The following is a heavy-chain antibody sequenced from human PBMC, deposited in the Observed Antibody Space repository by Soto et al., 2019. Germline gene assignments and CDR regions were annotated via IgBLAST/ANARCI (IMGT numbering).Heavy chain of an antibody. J-gene: IGHJ3*02. Sequence: EVQVVESGGGSVQPGGSLRLSCTVSGFPFSGYLMDWVRQAPGKGLEWVANINHDGSVMYYGDSVKGRFTISRDNAKNSLYLQMNSLRVEDTAVYYCARGLVDMWGQGTMVTVSS. V-gene: IGHV3-7*05. CDR1: GFPFSGYL. D-gene: IGHD3-10*01. CDR2: INHDGSVM. CDR3: ARGLVDM.